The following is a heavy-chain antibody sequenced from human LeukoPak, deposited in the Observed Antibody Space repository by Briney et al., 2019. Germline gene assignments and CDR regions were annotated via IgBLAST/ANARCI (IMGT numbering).Heavy chain of an antibody. CDR1: GGSISSSSHY. V-gene: IGHV4-39*07. D-gene: IGHD1-1*01. CDR3: AREVLERRTKGYYFDY. Sequence: SETLSLTCTVSGGSISSSSHYWGWIRQPPGKGLEWIGSMYYRGSTYHNPSLKSRVTISVDTSKNQFSLKLSSVTAADTAVYYCAREVLERRTKGYYFDYWGQGTLVTVSS. CDR2: MYYRGST. J-gene: IGHJ4*02.